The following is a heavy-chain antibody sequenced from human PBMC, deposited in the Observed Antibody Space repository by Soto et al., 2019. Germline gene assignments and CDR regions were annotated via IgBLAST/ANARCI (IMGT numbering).Heavy chain of an antibody. D-gene: IGHD2-8*01. V-gene: IGHV4-34*01. Sequence: SETLSLTCTVYGGSFSGYYWSWIRQPPGKGLEWIGEINHSGSTNYNPSLKSRVTISVDTSKNQFSLKLSSVTAADTAVYYCAGDNGGGYNNWFDPWGQGTLVTVSS. CDR2: INHSGST. J-gene: IGHJ5*02. CDR1: GGSFSGYY. CDR3: AGDNGGGYNNWFDP.